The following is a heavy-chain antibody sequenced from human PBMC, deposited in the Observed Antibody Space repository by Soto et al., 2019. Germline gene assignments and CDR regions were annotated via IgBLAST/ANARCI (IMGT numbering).Heavy chain of an antibody. CDR3: ARRDGYKPGGDAFDI. Sequence: SETLSLTCAVYGGSFSGYYWTWIRQPPGTGLEWIGEINHSGSTNYNPSLKSRVTISVDTSKNQFSLKLSSVTAADTAVYYCARRDGYKPGGDAFDIWGQGTMVTVSS. CDR2: INHSGST. V-gene: IGHV4-34*01. CDR1: GGSFSGYY. J-gene: IGHJ3*02. D-gene: IGHD5-12*01.